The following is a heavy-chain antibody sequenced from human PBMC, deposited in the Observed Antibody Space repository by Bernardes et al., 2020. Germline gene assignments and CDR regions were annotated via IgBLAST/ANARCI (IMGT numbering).Heavy chain of an antibody. CDR3: ARVPRFYVVVIAQRHDAFDL. V-gene: IGHV4-34*01. CDR2: INPSGST. D-gene: IGHD2-21*01. CDR1: GGSFRGYY. J-gene: IGHJ3*01. Sequence: SETLSLTCAVYGGSFRGYYWRWILQPPGQGLAWIGEINPSGSTNYNPSLKSRVTISVDTSKNQFSLKLSSMTAADTAVYYCARVPRFYVVVIAQRHDAFDLWGQGKMVTGSS.